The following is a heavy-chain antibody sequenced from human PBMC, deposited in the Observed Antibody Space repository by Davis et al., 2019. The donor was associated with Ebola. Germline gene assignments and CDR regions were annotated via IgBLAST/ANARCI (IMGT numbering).Heavy chain of an antibody. CDR1: GFTFSSYS. V-gene: IGHV3-48*01. CDR2: ISSSSNTI. D-gene: IGHD1-26*01. CDR3: AKDRHKKSIVGATTDY. J-gene: IGHJ4*02. Sequence: GGSLRLSCAASGFTFSSYSMNWVRQAPGKGLEWVSYISSSSNTIYYADSVKGRFTISRDNSKNTLYLQMNSLRAEDTAVYYCAKDRHKKSIVGATTDYWGQGTLVTVSS.